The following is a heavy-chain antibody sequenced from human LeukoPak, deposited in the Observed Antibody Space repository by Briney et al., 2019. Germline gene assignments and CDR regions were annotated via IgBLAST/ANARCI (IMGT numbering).Heavy chain of an antibody. CDR3: ARGRSGYYFDY. CDR2: ISSSSSTI. CDR1: GFTFSSYS. D-gene: IGHD3-22*01. V-gene: IGHV3-48*01. J-gene: IGHJ4*02. Sequence: GGSLRLSCAASGFTFSSYSMNWVRQAPGKGLEWVSYISSSSSTIYYADSVKGRFTISRDNAKNSLYLQMNSLRAEDTAVYYCARGRSGYYFDYWGQGTLVTVSS.